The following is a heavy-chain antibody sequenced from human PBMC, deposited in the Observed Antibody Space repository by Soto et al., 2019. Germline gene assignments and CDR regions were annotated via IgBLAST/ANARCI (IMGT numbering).Heavy chain of an antibody. J-gene: IGHJ4*02. V-gene: IGHV3-23*01. Sequence: GGSLRLSCAASGFTFNNYAMNWVRQAPGKGLEWVATISNTGGSTYYADSVKGRFTISRDNSKNTLYLQMNSLRVEDTAVYYCAKARRACNFDYWGQGTQVTVSS. CDR3: AKARRACNFDY. D-gene: IGHD6-6*01. CDR1: GFTFNNYA. CDR2: ISNTGGST.